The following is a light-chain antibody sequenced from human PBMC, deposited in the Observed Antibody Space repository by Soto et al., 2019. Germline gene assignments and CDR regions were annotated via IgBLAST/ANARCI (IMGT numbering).Light chain of an antibody. CDR2: DAS. CDR1: VMISTY. Sequence: VLSQSPVSLSLAPGQRATLSCRCSVMISTYVAWYQQKPGQAPRLLIYDASNRATGVPARFSGSGSGTDFTLTISALEPEDFAVYYCQQYNNWPTFGQGTKVDIK. J-gene: IGKJ1*01. CDR3: QQYNNWPT. V-gene: IGKV3-11*01.